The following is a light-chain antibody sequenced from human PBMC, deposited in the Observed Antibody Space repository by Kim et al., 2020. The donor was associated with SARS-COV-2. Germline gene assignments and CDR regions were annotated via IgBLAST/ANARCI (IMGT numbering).Light chain of an antibody. J-gene: IGKJ3*01. V-gene: IGKV1-33*01. CDR1: QDISDY. CDR2: DAS. Sequence: DVQMTQSPASLSASLGDRVTITCQASQDISDYLNWYHQKPGQAPKLLISDASKLQIGVPSRFSGSGSGTDFTFTISSLQPEDIGTYYCQQYEKMPYNFGPGTKVDIK. CDR3: QQYEKMPYN.